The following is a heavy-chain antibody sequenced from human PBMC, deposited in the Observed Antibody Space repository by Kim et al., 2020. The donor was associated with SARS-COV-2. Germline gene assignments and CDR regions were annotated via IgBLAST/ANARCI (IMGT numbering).Heavy chain of an antibody. V-gene: IGHV3-23*01. D-gene: IGHD6-13*01. Sequence: GGSLRLSCAASGFTFSSYAMSWVRQAPGKGLEWVSAISGSGGSTYYADSVKGRFTISRDNSKNTLYLQMNSLRAEDTAVYYCAKEQYSSSWYSDYYYYYGRDVWGQGTPVTVSS. J-gene: IGHJ6*02. CDR2: ISGSGGST. CDR1: GFTFSSYA. CDR3: AKEQYSSSWYSDYYYYYGRDV.